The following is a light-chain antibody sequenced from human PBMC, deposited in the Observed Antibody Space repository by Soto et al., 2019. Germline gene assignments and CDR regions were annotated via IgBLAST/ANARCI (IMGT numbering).Light chain of an antibody. CDR2: EAT. V-gene: IGLV2-8*01. Sequence: QSALAQPPSASGSPGQSVAISCTGTTSDVGGYNFVSWYQQHPGKAPKLIIYEATKRPSGVPDRFSGAWSGNTASLIASGLQAEDEADYYCSAFAGSEGYVFGSGTKLTVL. J-gene: IGLJ1*01. CDR1: TSDVGGYNF. CDR3: SAFAGSEGYV.